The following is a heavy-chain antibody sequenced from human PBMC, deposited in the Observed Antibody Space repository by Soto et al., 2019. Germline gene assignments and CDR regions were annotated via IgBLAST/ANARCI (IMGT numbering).Heavy chain of an antibody. V-gene: IGHV4-34*01. CDR1: GGSFSGYY. Sequence: SETLSLTCAVYGGSFSGYYWSWIRQPPGKGLEWIGEINHSGSTNYNPSLKSRVTISVDTSKNQFSLKLSSVAAADTAVYYCARALRFITYCYDGMDVWGQGTTVAVSS. J-gene: IGHJ6*02. CDR3: ARALRFITYCYDGMDV. D-gene: IGHD3-16*01. CDR2: INHSGST.